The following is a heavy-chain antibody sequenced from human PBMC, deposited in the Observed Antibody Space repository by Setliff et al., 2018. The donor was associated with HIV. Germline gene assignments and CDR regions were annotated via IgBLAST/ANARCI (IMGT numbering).Heavy chain of an antibody. CDR2: MNPNSGNT. D-gene: IGHD3-10*01. CDR3: ARPGNWGDRSMNY. Sequence: ASVKVSCKASGYTFTSYDSNWVRQATGQGLEWMGWMNPNSGNTGYAKKFQGRVTMTRNTSISTAYRELSRLKSEDTAVYYCARPGNWGDRSMNYWGQGTLVTVSS. CDR1: GYTFTSYD. V-gene: IGHV1-8*02. J-gene: IGHJ4*02.